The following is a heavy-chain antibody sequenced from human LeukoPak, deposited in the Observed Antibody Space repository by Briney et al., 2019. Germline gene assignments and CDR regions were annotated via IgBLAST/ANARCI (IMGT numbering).Heavy chain of an antibody. D-gene: IGHD3-22*01. J-gene: IGHJ4*02. CDR1: GGSFSSYY. CDR3: ARGFPSYDSSGYYGAHFDY. V-gene: IGHV4-34*01. CDR2: INHSGST. Sequence: SETLSLTCAVYGGSFSSYYWSWIRQPPGKGLEWIGEINHSGSTNYNPSLKSRVTISVDTSKNQFSLKLSSVTAADTAVYYCARGFPSYDSSGYYGAHFDYWGQGTLVTVSS.